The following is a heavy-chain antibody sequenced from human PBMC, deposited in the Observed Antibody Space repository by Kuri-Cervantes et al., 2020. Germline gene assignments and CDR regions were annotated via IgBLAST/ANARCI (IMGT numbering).Heavy chain of an antibody. Sequence: GGSLRLSCAASGFSFSSYGMSWVRQFPGKGLEWISGINWNGNRTGYADSVKGRFTISRDNAKNSLYLQMNSLRVEDTALYYCARYITTVGVDAFDIWGQGTMVTVSS. V-gene: IGHV3-20*04. D-gene: IGHD4-23*01. J-gene: IGHJ3*02. CDR3: ARYITTVGVDAFDI. CDR2: INWNGNRT. CDR1: GFSFSSYG.